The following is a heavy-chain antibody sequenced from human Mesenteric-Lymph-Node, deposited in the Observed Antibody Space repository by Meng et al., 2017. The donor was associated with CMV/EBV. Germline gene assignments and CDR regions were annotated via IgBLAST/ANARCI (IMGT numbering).Heavy chain of an antibody. CDR1: GGPISSGGYS. CDR2: IYYSGST. CDR3: ARGLGGSYYGPFDY. J-gene: IGHJ4*02. D-gene: IGHD1-26*01. Sequence: GGPISSGGYSWSSIRQHPGKGLEWIGYIYYSGSTYYNPSLKSRVTMSIDTSKNQFSLKLSSVTAADTAVYYCARGLGGSYYGPFDYWGQGTLVTVSS. V-gene: IGHV4-31*02.